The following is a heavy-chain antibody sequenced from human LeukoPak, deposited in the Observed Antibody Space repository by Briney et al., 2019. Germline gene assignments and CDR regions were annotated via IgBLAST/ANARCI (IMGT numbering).Heavy chain of an antibody. CDR1: GFTFDDYA. CDR2: ISWISGSI. J-gene: IGHJ4*02. D-gene: IGHD3-10*01. V-gene: IGHV3-9*01. Sequence: GGSLRLSCAASGFTFDDYAMPWVRQAPGKGLEWVSGISWISGSIGYADSVKGRFTISRDNAKNSLYLQMNSLRAEDTALYYCAKDIAYGSGSYYIFDYWGQGTLVIVSS. CDR3: AKDIAYGSGSYYIFDY.